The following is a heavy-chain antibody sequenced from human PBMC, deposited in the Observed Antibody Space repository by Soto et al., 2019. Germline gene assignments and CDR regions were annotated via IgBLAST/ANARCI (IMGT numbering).Heavy chain of an antibody. J-gene: IGHJ4*02. CDR3: AVAPRGERLLDFDY. D-gene: IGHD6-25*01. CDR2: LYSGGST. CDR1: GFTVSSKY. Sequence: EVQLVESGGGLVQPGGSLRLSCVASGFTVSSKYMSWVRQAPGKGLEWVSVLYSGGSTYYADSVRDRFTISRDNSRNTLYLQMSSLRVEDTAICYCAVAPRGERLLDFDYWGRGTLVTVSS. V-gene: IGHV3-66*01.